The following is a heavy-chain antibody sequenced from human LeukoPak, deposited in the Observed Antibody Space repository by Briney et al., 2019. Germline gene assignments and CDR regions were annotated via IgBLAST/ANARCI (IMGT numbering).Heavy chain of an antibody. CDR2: IYHSGST. J-gene: IGHJ6*02. V-gene: IGHV4-30-2*02. D-gene: IGHD2-21*02. CDR1: GGSISSGGYY. Sequence: PSETLSLTCTVSGGSISSGGYYWSWIRQPPGKGLEWIGYIYHSGSTYYNPSLRSRVTLSIDMSKNQFSLRLSSVTAADTAVYYCARTGGDCSSGLCYYAMDVWGQGTTVTVS. CDR3: ARTGGDCSSGLCYYAMDV.